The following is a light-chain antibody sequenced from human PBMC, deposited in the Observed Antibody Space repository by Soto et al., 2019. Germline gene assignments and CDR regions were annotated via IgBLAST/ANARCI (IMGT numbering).Light chain of an antibody. CDR1: SNDNGAYRF. V-gene: IGLV2-14*01. CDR2: DVN. CDR3: GSYTRSTTLV. J-gene: IGLJ2*01. Sequence: QSALTQPASVSGSPGQSIAISCTGTSNDNGAYRFVSWYQQHPGKAPKLIIYDVNSRPSGVSDRFSGSKSGNTASLAISGLQADDESDYYCGSYTRSTTLVFGGGTKVTVL.